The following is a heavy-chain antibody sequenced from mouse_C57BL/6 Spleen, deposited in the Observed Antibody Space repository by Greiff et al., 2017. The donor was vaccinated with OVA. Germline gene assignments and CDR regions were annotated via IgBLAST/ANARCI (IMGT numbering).Heavy chain of an antibody. Sequence: QVQLQQSGAELVKPGASVKISCKASGYAFSSYWMNWVKQRPGKGLEWIGQIYPGDGDTNYNGKFKGKATLTADKSSSTAYMKLSSLTSEDSAVYFCARDSNYWYFDVWGTGTTVTVSS. CDR2: IYPGDGDT. J-gene: IGHJ1*03. CDR1: GYAFSSYW. D-gene: IGHD2-5*01. V-gene: IGHV1-80*01. CDR3: ARDSNYWYFDV.